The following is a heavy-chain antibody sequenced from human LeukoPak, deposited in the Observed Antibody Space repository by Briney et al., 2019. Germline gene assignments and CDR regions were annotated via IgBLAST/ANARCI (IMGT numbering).Heavy chain of an antibody. CDR2: IIPIFGTA. D-gene: IGHD2-2*01. CDR3: ARDTRHRYCSSASCYRGWFDP. Sequence: SVKVSCKASGYTFTSYGISWVRQAPGQGLEWMGGIIPIFGTAIYAQKFQGRVTTTADESTSTAYMELSSLRSEDTAVYYCARDTRHRYCSSASCYRGWFDPWGQGTLVTVSS. V-gene: IGHV1-69*13. CDR1: GYTFTSYG. J-gene: IGHJ5*02.